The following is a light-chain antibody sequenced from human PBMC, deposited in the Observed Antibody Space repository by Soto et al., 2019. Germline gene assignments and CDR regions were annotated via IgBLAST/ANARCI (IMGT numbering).Light chain of an antibody. CDR2: EVS. J-gene: IGLJ1*01. CDR3: SSYTSSSTPYV. CDR1: SSDVGCYNY. Sequence: QSALTQPASVSGSPGQSITISCTGTSSDVGCYNYVSWYQQHPGKAPKLMIYEVSNLPSGVSNRFSGSKSGNTASLTISGLQAEDEADYYCSSYTSSSTPYVFGTGTRSPP. V-gene: IGLV2-14*01.